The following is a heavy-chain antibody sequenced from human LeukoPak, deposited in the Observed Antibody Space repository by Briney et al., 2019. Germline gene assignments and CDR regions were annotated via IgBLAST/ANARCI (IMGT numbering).Heavy chain of an antibody. V-gene: IGHV3-23*01. CDR3: ANLATYYNGSGSYYKDY. D-gene: IGHD3-10*01. CDR1: GFTFNNYA. Sequence: GGSLRLSCAASGFTFNNYAMSWVRQAPGKGLEWVSAISGSGSSTYYADSVKGRFTISRDNSKNTLYLQMNSLRAEDTAVYYCANLATYYNGSGSYYKDYWGQGTLVTVSS. CDR2: ISGSGSST. J-gene: IGHJ4*02.